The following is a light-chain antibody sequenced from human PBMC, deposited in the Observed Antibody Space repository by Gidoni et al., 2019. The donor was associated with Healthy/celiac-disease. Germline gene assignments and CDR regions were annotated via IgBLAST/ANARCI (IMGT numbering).Light chain of an antibody. CDR3: CSYAGSSTFV. CDR2: PVS. Sequence: QSALTQPASVSGAPGQSITISCTGTSSAVGSYNLVSWYQQHPGKAPKLMIYPVSKRPSGVSNRFSGSKSGNTASLTISGLQAEDEADYYCCSYAGSSTFVFGGGTKLTVL. CDR1: SSAVGSYNL. J-gene: IGLJ2*01. V-gene: IGLV2-23*02.